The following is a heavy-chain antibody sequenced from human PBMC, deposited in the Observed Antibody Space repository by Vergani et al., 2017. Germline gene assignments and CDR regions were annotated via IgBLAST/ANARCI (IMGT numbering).Heavy chain of an antibody. CDR1: GYTFTDHY. Sequence: VQLVQSGAEVRKPGATLKISCQVSGYTFTDHYMHWVKQAPGKGLEWMGLVDLEDGETIYAEKFKGRVTIAADTSTDTAHLELSSLRSEDTVFYYCSTPQTVTTGGMEVWGQGTTVIVSS. J-gene: IGHJ6*02. V-gene: IGHV1-69-2*01. CDR3: STPQTVTTGGMEV. CDR2: VDLEDGET. D-gene: IGHD4-17*01.